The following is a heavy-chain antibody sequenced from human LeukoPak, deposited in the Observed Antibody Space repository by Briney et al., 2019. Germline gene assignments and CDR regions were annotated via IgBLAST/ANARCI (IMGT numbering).Heavy chain of an antibody. CDR1: VLTFSIYS. Sequence: GGSLRLSCAASVLTFSIYSMKWVRHAPGRGLEWVSSISSSSSYIYYADSVKGRFTISRDNAKNSLYLQMNSLRAEDTTVYYCAREVGATNYWGQGTLVTVSS. D-gene: IGHD1-26*01. V-gene: IGHV3-21*01. CDR3: AREVGATNY. J-gene: IGHJ4*02. CDR2: ISSSSSYI.